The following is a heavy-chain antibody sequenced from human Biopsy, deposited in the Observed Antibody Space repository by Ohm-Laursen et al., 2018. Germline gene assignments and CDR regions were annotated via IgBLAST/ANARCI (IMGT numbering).Heavy chain of an antibody. CDR3: AKDLHNYGMDV. V-gene: IGHV3-74*03. CDR2: INKDGSTL. Sequence: SLRLSCTASGFTFSSYWMNWVRQVPGKGLVWVATINKDGSTLQYVDSVRGRFTISRDNAKNTLHLQMNSLRADDTAIYYCAKDLHNYGMDVWGQGTTATVSS. J-gene: IGHJ6*02. CDR1: GFTFSSYW.